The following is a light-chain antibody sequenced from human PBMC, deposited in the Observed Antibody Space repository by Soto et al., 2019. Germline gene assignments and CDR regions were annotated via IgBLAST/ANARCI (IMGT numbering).Light chain of an antibody. CDR3: HQYNNWPRT. V-gene: IGKV3-15*01. J-gene: IGKJ1*01. Sequence: EIVMTQSPATLSVSPGERATISCRASQSVGSNLAWHQQKPCQAPRLLVYDASTSDPGIPARFSGSVSGTEFTLTSSSLQSEDVAVYYCHQYNNWPRTFGQGTKVEI. CDR2: DAS. CDR1: QSVGSN.